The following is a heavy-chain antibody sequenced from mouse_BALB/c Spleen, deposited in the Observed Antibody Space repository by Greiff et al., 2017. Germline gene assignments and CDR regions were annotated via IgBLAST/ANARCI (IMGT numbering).Heavy chain of an antibody. J-gene: IGHJ3*01. D-gene: IGHD2-10*01. Sequence: EVQVVESGGGLVQPGGSRKLSCAASGFTFSSFGMHWVRQAPEKGLEWVAYISSGSSTIYYADTVKGRFTISRDNPKNTLFLQMTSLRSEDTAMYYCARSYYGAWFAYWGQGTLVTVSA. CDR1: GFTFSSFG. CDR3: ARSYYGAWFAY. CDR2: ISSGSSTI. V-gene: IGHV5-17*02.